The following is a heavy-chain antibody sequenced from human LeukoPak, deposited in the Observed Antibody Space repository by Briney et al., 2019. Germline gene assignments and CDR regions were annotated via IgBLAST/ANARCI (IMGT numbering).Heavy chain of an antibody. Sequence: GGSLRLSCAASGFTFSSYAMSWVRQAPGKGLEWVSAISGSGGSTYYADSVKGRFTISRDNSKNSLYLQMNSLRAEDTAVYYCARPSYSSGWYVISNWGQGTLVTVSS. CDR3: ARPSYSSGWYVISN. D-gene: IGHD6-19*01. CDR2: ISGSGGST. J-gene: IGHJ4*02. V-gene: IGHV3-23*01. CDR1: GFTFSSYA.